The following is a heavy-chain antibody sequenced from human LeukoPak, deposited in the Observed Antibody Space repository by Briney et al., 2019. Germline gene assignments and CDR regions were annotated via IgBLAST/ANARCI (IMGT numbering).Heavy chain of an antibody. V-gene: IGHV4-39*07. D-gene: IGHD5-18*01. Sequence: KPSETLSLTCTVSGGSFSTSNYYWGWIRQPPGKGLEWIGNIFYSGSTYYSPSLRSRVTISLDTSRNQFSLKLNSVTAADTAVYYCARVGVSMVSFYWGQGTLVTVSS. CDR3: ARVGVSMVSFY. J-gene: IGHJ4*02. CDR1: GGSFSTSNYY. CDR2: IFYSGST.